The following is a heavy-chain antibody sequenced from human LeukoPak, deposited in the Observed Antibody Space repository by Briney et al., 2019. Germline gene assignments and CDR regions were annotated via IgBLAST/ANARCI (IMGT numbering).Heavy chain of an antibody. V-gene: IGHV1-69*05. Sequence: SVKVSCKASGGTFSSYAISWVRQAPGQGLEWMGGIIPIFGTANYAQKFQGRVTMTRDTSTSTVYMELRILRSEATAVYYWARFKRFKQGDYWGQGPRVTVSS. CDR2: IIPIFGTA. J-gene: IGHJ4*02. CDR1: GGTFSSYA. D-gene: IGHD1/OR15-1a*01. CDR3: ARFKRFKQGDY.